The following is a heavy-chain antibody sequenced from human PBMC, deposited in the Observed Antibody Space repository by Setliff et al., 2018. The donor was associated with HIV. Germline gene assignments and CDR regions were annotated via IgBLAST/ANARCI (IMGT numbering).Heavy chain of an antibody. V-gene: IGHV4-59*08. Sequence: SETLSLTCTVSGGSISTHYWSWIRQPPGKGLEWIGTVYYDASTIYTPSLNSRVIISVDTSKSQFSLNLSSVTAADAAVYYCASRVYYYDSSGYLREEGFDPWGQGTLVTVSS. D-gene: IGHD3-22*01. J-gene: IGHJ5*02. CDR3: ASRVYYYDSSGYLREEGFDP. CDR1: GGSISTHY. CDR2: VYYDAST.